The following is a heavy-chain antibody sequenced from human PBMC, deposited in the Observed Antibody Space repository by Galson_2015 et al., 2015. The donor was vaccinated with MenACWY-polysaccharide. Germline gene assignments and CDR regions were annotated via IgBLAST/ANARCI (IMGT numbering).Heavy chain of an antibody. CDR2: IKQDGSEK. J-gene: IGHJ2*01. D-gene: IGHD3-22*01. Sequence: SLRLSCAASGFTFSSFWMSWVRQAPGKGLEWVAIIKQDGSEKYYVDSVKGRFSISRDNAKNSQYLQMNSLRSEDTAVYYCARDPLDSSGYTRGSVFDLWGRGTLVTVSS. CDR1: GFTFSSFW. V-gene: IGHV3-7*01. CDR3: ARDPLDSSGYTRGSVFDL.